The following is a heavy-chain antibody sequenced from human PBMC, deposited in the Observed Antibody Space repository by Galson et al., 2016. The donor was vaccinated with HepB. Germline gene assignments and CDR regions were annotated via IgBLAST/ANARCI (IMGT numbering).Heavy chain of an antibody. Sequence: SLRLSCAGPAFSISGAYMNWVRQAPGKGLEWVSLIHAGTSTYYSDSVKGRFLISTNNAKNTLHLQMNSLRVEDTAVYYCVRGSDLGSLWGQGTLATVSS. CDR3: VRGSDLGSL. CDR1: AFSISGAY. V-gene: IGHV3-66*01. D-gene: IGHD1-26*01. J-gene: IGHJ4*02. CDR2: IHAGTST.